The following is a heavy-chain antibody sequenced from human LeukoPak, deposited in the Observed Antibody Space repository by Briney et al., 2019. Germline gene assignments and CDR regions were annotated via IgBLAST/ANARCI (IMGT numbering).Heavy chain of an antibody. J-gene: IGHJ4*02. V-gene: IGHV4-39*01. CDR1: SGSVSSGSYY. Sequence: KPSETLSLTCTVSSGSVSSGSYYWGWIRQPPGKGLEWIGSIYYSGSTYYNPSLKSRVTISVDTSKNQFSLKLSPVTAADTAMYYCARLKSSSGYFFDYWGQGTLVTVSS. CDR2: IYYSGST. CDR3: ARLKSSSGYFFDY. D-gene: IGHD3-22*01.